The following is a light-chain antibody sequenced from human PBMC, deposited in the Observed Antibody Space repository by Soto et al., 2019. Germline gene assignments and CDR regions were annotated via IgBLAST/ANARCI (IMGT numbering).Light chain of an antibody. V-gene: IGKV3-20*01. CDR1: RSVSSNH. CDR3: QQYGSSPVT. CDR2: GAS. J-gene: IGKJ5*01. Sequence: EIVLTQSPDTLSLSPGERATLSCRASRSVSSNHLAWYRQKPGQAPRLLIYGASSRATGIPDTFSGSGSGTEFTLTFTRLEPEDVAVYYCQQYGSSPVTFGQGTRLEIK.